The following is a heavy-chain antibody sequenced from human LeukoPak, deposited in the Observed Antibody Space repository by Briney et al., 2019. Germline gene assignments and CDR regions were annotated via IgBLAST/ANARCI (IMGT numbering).Heavy chain of an antibody. CDR1: GFTFSSYG. CDR3: ARDPYSGNYGNYYYYYMDV. D-gene: IGHD1-26*01. V-gene: IGHV3-21*01. Sequence: GGSLRLSCAASGFTFSSYGMSWVRQAPGKALEWVSSITSSGAYIFYADSVKGRFTISRDNAKDSPYLQMNSLGPEDTAVYYCARDPYSGNYGNYYYYYMDVWGKGTTVTISS. J-gene: IGHJ6*03. CDR2: ITSSGAYI.